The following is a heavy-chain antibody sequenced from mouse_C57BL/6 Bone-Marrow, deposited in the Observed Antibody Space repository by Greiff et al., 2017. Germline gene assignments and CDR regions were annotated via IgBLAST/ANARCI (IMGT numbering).Heavy chain of an antibody. Sequence: VQLQQSGAELAKPGASVKLSCKASGYTFTSYWMHWVKQRPGQGLEWIGYIHPCSGYTKYNQKFKDKATLTADKSSSTAYMQLSSLTYEDSAVYDCARARRRLRRWAMDYWGQGTSVTVSS. CDR3: ARARRRLRRWAMDY. D-gene: IGHD2-4*01. CDR1: GYTFTSYW. V-gene: IGHV1-7*01. J-gene: IGHJ4*01. CDR2: IHPCSGYT.